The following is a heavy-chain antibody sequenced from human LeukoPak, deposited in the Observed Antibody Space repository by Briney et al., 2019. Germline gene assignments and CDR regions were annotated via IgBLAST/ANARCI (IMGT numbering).Heavy chain of an antibody. Sequence: SETLSLTCAVSGGSISSSNWWSWVRQFPVKGLEWIGEIYHSGSINYSPSLKSRVTMSVDTSKNQFSLKLSSVTAADTAVYYCARGGAAQQLDYWGQGTLVTVSS. CDR2: IYHSGSI. J-gene: IGHJ4*02. CDR3: ARGGAAQQLDY. CDR1: GGSISSSNW. V-gene: IGHV4-4*02. D-gene: IGHD6-13*01.